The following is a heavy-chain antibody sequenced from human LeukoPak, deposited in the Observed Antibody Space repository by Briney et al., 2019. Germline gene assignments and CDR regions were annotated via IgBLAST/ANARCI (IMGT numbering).Heavy chain of an antibody. CDR1: GFTFSSYW. CDR3: ARYYYDSGGYYSGLFDY. CDR2: INSDGSST. V-gene: IGHV3-74*01. D-gene: IGHD3-22*01. J-gene: IGHJ4*02. Sequence: GGSLRLSCAASGFTFSSYWMHWVRQAPGKGLVWVSRINSDGSSTSYADSVKGRFTISRDNAKNTLYLQMNSLRAEDTAVYYCARYYYDSGGYYSGLFDYWGQGTLVTVSS.